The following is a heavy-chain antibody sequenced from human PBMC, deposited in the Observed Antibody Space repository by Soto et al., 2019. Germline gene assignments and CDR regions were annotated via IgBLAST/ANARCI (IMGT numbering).Heavy chain of an antibody. CDR1: YDSLITFY. D-gene: IGHD2-21*01. J-gene: IGHJ5*02. CDR2: IYASGST. CDR3: ARSAIPRGGWFRP. Sequence: PSETLSLTCNVSYDSLITFYWSWIRQPAGKGLEWIGRIYASGSTNYNPSLKGRVTMSVDTSKKQFSLKMISVTAADTAVYYCARSAIPRGGWFRPWGQGVLVTVSS. V-gene: IGHV4-4*07.